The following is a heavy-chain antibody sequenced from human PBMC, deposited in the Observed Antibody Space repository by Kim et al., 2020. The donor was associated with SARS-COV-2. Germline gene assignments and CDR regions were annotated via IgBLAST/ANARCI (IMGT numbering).Heavy chain of an antibody. V-gene: IGHV3-30*18. J-gene: IGHJ4*02. CDR1: GFNFSSYG. CDR3: AKDLAVAGTLGSDY. CDR2: ISYDGSNK. Sequence: GGSLRLSCAAYGFNFSSYGMHWVSQDTGKGLEWVAVISYDGSNKYYADSVNGRFTISRDNSKNTQYLQMNSLRAEDTAVYYCAKDLAVAGTLGSDYWGQGTLVTVSS. D-gene: IGHD6-19*01.